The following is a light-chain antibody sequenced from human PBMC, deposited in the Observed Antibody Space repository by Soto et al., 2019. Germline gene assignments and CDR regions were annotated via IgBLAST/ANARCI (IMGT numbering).Light chain of an antibody. Sequence: QSALTQPPSASGSPGQSVTISCTGTSSDVGGYNYVSWYQQHPGKAPKVMIYEVTKRPSGVPDRFSGSKSGNTASLTVSGLQEEDDADYYGSSYADSNNYVFGSGTKLTVL. V-gene: IGLV2-8*01. CDR3: SSYADSNNYV. CDR1: SSDVGGYNY. J-gene: IGLJ1*01. CDR2: EVT.